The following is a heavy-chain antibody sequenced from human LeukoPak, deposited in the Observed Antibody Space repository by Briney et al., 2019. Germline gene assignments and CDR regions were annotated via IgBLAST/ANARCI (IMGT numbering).Heavy chain of an antibody. J-gene: IGHJ6*02. V-gene: IGHV3-23*01. CDR1: GFTFSSYA. CDR2: ISGSGGST. D-gene: IGHD2-2*02. Sequence: GGSLRLSCAASGFTFSSYAMSWVRQAPGKGLEWVSAISGSGGSTYYADSVKGRFTISRDNPKNTLYLQMNSLRAEDTAVYYCAKDLYGPGYYGMDVWGQGTTVTVSS. CDR3: AKDLYGPGYYGMDV.